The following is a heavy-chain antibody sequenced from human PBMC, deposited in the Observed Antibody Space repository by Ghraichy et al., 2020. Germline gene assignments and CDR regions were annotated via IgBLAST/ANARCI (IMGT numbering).Heavy chain of an antibody. D-gene: IGHD6-13*01. CDR2: IYYSGST. J-gene: IGHJ4*02. V-gene: IGHV4-39*07. CDR3: AREGPQGIAGDY. Sequence: SQTLSLTCTVSGGSISSSSYYWGWIRQPPGKGLEWIGSIYYSGSTYYNPSLKSRVTISVDTSKNQFSLKLSSVTAADTAVYYCAREGPQGIAGDYWGQGTLVTVSS. CDR1: GGSISSSSYY.